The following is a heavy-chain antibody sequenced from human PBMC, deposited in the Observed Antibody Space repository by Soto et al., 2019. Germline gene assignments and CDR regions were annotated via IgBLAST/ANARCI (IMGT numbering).Heavy chain of an antibody. CDR1: GFTFSTYS. V-gene: IGHV3-48*02. CDR2: ISSSSSTI. D-gene: IGHD3-22*01. J-gene: IGHJ4*02. Sequence: EVQLVESGGGLVQPGGSLRLSCAASGFTFSTYSMNWVRQAPGKGLEGVSYISSSSSTIYYADSVKGLFTISGDNAKKSLYLQMNSLRDEDTAVYYCATWDYYDRSGYYPLNYWGKGTLGTVAS. CDR3: ATWDYYDRSGYYPLNY.